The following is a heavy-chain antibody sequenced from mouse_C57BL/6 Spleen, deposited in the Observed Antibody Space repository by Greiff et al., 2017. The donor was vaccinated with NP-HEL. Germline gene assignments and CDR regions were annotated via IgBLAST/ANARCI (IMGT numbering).Heavy chain of an antibody. CDR3: ARERGTWYFDV. CDR2: INYDGSST. V-gene: IGHV5-16*01. CDR1: GFTFSDYY. J-gene: IGHJ1*03. Sequence: EVKLVESEGGLVQPGSSMKLSCTASGFTFSDYYMAWVRQVPEKGLEWVANINYDGSSTYYLDSLKSRFIISRDNAKNILYLQMSSLKSEDTATYYCARERGTWYFDVWGTGTTVTVSS. D-gene: IGHD3-3*01.